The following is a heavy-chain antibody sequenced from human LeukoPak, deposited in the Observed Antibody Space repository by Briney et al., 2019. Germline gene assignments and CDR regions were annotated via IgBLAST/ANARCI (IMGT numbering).Heavy chain of an antibody. J-gene: IGHJ6*02. CDR1: GGSISSGGSGGYY. D-gene: IGHD4/OR15-4a*01. CDR3: ARDRQLYGDRVGYYYGMDV. Sequence: PSETLSLTCTVSGGSISSGGSGGYYWSWIRQHPGKGLEWIGHIYYSGNTYYNPSLKSRVTISVDTSKNQFSLKLNSVTAADTAVYYCARDRQLYGDRVGYYYGMDVWGQGTTVTVSS. CDR2: IYYSGNT. V-gene: IGHV4-31*03.